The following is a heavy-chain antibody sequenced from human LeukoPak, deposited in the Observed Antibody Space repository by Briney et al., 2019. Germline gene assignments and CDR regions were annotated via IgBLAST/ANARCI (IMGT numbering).Heavy chain of an antibody. CDR2: IYSGGST. CDR1: GFTFSSYS. J-gene: IGHJ6*02. D-gene: IGHD5-18*01. Sequence: PGGSLRLSCAASGFTFSSYSMNWVRQAPGKGLEWVSVIYSGGSTYYADSVKGRFTISRDNSKNTLYLQMNSLRAEDTAVYYCARDFLDTNYGMDVWGQGTTVTVSS. V-gene: IGHV3-66*01. CDR3: ARDFLDTNYGMDV.